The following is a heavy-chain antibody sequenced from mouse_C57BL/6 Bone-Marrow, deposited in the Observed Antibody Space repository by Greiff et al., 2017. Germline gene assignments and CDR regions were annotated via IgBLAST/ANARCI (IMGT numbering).Heavy chain of an antibody. J-gene: IGHJ2*01. CDR1: GFNITDDY. Sequence: VQLQQSGAELVRPGASVKLSCTASGFNITDDYMHWVKQRPEHGLEWIGWIVPENGDTEYASKFQGKATITADTSSNTAYLQRSSLTSEDTAVYYCTTGNFDYWGQGTTLTVSS. CDR3: TTGNFDY. CDR2: IVPENGDT. V-gene: IGHV14-4*01.